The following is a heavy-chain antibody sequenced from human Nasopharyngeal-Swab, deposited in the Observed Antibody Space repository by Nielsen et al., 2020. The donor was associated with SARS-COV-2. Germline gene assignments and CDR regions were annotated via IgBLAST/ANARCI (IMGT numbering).Heavy chain of an antibody. V-gene: IGHV6-1*01. CDR3: ARGYLKSGMDV. J-gene: IGHJ6*02. Sequence: SQTLSLTCAISGDSVSSTSTGSNWIRQSPSRGLEWLGRTYYGSKRYTDYAVSVKSRITINAATSQHQFSLQLNSVNPEDTAVYYCARGYLKSGMDVWGQGTTVTVSS. D-gene: IGHD1-1*01. CDR2: TYYGSKRYT. CDR1: GDSVSSTSTG.